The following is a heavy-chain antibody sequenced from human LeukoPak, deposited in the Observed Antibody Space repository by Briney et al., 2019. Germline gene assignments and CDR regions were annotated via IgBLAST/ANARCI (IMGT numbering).Heavy chain of an antibody. J-gene: IGHJ4*02. CDR3: AKQGYTYGRFDY. V-gene: IGHV3-30*02. D-gene: IGHD5-18*01. CDR2: IRYDGSNK. CDR1: GFTFSSYV. Sequence: PGGSLRLSCAASGFTFSSYVMHWVRQAPGKGLEWVAFIRYDGSNKYYADSVKGRFTISRDNSKNTLYLQMNSLRAEDTAVYYCAKQGYTYGRFDYWGQGTLVTVSS.